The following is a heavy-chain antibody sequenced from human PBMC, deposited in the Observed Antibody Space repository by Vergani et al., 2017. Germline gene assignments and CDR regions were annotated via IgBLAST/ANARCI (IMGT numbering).Heavy chain of an antibody. CDR1: GGSIISGSYY. J-gene: IGHJ4*02. CDR3: ARDAACSGGSCLDC. V-gene: IGHV4-61*02. CDR2: INKSGNS. D-gene: IGHD2-15*01. Sequence: QVQLQESGPGLVKPSQTLSLTCTVSGGSIISGSYYWAWIRQPAGKGLEWVGRINKSGNSYYNPSLKSRVAISVDTSTNQFSLKLSSVTAADTAVYFCARDAACSGGSCLDCWGQGIMVTVSS.